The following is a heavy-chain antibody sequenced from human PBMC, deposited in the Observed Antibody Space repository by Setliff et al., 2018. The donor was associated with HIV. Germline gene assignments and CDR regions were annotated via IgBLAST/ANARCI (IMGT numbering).Heavy chain of an antibody. J-gene: IGHJ4*02. D-gene: IGHD1-7*01. V-gene: IGHV3-7*01. CDR2: IKQDGSEK. CDR1: EFTFNIYW. Sequence: LRLSCAASEFTFNIYWMSWVRQAPGKGLEWVANIKQDGSEKYYVDSVKGRFTISRDNAKSSLYLQMNSLRAEDTAVYYCAREGRLELRGFGCWGQGTLVTVSS. CDR3: AREGRLELRGFGC.